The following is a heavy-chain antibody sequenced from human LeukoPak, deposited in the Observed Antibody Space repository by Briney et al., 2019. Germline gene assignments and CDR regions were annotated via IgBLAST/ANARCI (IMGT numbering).Heavy chain of an antibody. CDR1: GGTFSSYA. CDR3: ARLTLKAILTGYHKDDAFDI. D-gene: IGHD3-9*01. V-gene: IGHV1-69*13. Sequence: ASVEVSCESSGGTFSSYALSWVQQAPGQGLELIGGIIPIFGTAYYAQKFQGRVTITADESTSTAYMELSSLRSEDTAVYYCARLTLKAILTGYHKDDAFDIWGQGTMVTVSS. J-gene: IGHJ3*02. CDR2: IIPIFGTA.